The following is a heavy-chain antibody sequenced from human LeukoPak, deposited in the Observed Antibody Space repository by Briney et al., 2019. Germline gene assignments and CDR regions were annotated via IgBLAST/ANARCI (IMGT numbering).Heavy chain of an antibody. J-gene: IGHJ4*02. Sequence: GSSVKVSCEASGGTFSSYAISWVRQAPGQGLEWMGGIIPIFGTANYAQKFQGRVTITADESTSTAYMELSSLRSEDTAVYYCASGGAATPSRHFDYWGQGTLVTVSS. D-gene: IGHD2-15*01. CDR1: GGTFSSYA. V-gene: IGHV1-69*01. CDR2: IIPIFGTA. CDR3: ASGGAATPSRHFDY.